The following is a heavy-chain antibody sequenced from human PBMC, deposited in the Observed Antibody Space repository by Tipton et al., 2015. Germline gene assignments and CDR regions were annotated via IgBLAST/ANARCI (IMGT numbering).Heavy chain of an antibody. CDR1: GGSISSSSYY. CDR3: ARGGNNWFDP. Sequence: LRLSCTVSGGSISSSSYYWGWIRQPPGKGLEWIGSIYYGGSTYYNPSLKSRVTISVDTSKNQFSLKLTSVNAADTAVYYCARGGNNWFDPWGQGTLVTVSS. J-gene: IGHJ5*02. V-gene: IGHV4-39*07. CDR2: IYYGGST. D-gene: IGHD2-15*01.